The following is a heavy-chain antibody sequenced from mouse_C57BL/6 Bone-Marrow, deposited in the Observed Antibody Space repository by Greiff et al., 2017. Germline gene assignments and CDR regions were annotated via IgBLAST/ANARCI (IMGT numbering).Heavy chain of an antibody. V-gene: IGHV1-52*01. J-gene: IGHJ1*03. Sequence: QVQLQQPGAELVRPGSSVKLSCKASGYTFTSYWMHWVKQRPIQGLEWIGNIDPSDSETHYNQKFKDKATLTVDKSSSTAYMQLSSLTSEDSAVYYCARDYYGSDYWYFDVWGTGTTVTVSS. CDR2: IDPSDSET. CDR3: ARDYYGSDYWYFDV. CDR1: GYTFTSYW. D-gene: IGHD1-1*01.